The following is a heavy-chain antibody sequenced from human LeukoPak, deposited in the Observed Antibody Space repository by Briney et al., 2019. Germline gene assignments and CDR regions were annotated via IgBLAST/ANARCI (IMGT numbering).Heavy chain of an antibody. CDR2: MNPNSGNT. D-gene: IGHD1-26*01. CDR3: ARGHPTLVLGGATNPYDAFDI. V-gene: IGHV1-8*02. J-gene: IGHJ3*02. Sequence: ASVKVSCKASGYTFTGYYMHWVRQTPGQGLEWMGWMNPNSGNTGYAQKFQGRVTMTRNTSISTAYMELSGLRSEDTAVYYCARGHPTLVLGGATNPYDAFDIWGQGTMVTVSS. CDR1: GYTFTGYY.